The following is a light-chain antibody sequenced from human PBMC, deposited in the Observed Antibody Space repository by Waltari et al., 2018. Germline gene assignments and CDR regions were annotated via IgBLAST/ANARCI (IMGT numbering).Light chain of an antibody. J-gene: IGLJ3*02. Sequence: QSVLTQPPSVSAAPGQKVTISCSGSTSNIGNNYVSWYQQFPGTAPKLLIYDNNKRPSEIPDRLSGSKSGTSATLGIAGLQTGDEADYYCGTWDSSLSAVLFGGGTNLTVL. V-gene: IGLV1-51*01. CDR2: DNN. CDR3: GTWDSSLSAVL. CDR1: TSNIGNNY.